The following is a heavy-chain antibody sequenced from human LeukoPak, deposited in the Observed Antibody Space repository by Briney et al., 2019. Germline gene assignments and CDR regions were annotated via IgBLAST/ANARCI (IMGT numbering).Heavy chain of an antibody. CDR1: GFTFSSYA. J-gene: IGHJ4*02. CDR2: ISGSGGST. D-gene: IGHD3-22*01. CDR3: AKDLDDSSGYYYSY. Sequence: GGSLRLSCAASGFTFSSYAMSWVRQAPGKGLEWVSAISGSGGSTYYADSVKGRFTISRDNSKYTLYLQMNSLRAEDTAVYYCAKDLDDSSGYYYSYWGQGTLVTVSS. V-gene: IGHV3-23*01.